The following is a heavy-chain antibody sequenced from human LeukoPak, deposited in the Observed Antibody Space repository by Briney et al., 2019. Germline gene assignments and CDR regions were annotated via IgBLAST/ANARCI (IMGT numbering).Heavy chain of an antibody. CDR2: IYTSGST. V-gene: IGHV4-4*07. J-gene: IGHJ4*02. Sequence: ASDTLSLTCTVSGGSTSSYYWSWIRQPAGKGLEWIGRIYTSGSTNYNPSLKSRVTISVDTSKNQFSLKLRSVTAADTAVYYCARGPERGYSYGHIDSWGQGTLVTVSS. CDR1: GGSTSSYY. CDR3: ARGPERGYSYGHIDS. D-gene: IGHD5-18*01.